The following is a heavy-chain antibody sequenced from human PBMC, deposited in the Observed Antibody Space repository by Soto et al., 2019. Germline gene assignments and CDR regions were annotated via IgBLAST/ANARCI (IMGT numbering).Heavy chain of an antibody. D-gene: IGHD1-26*01. J-gene: IGHJ3*02. Sequence: SETLSLTCTVSGGSISRYFWSWIRQSPGKGLEWIGYIFYTGSTTYNPSLKSRVTISIDTSKNQFSLKLSSVTAADTAVYYCARALCGSYAFDIWGQGTMVTVSS. CDR2: IFYTGST. CDR1: GGSISRYF. V-gene: IGHV4-59*12. CDR3: ARALCGSYAFDI.